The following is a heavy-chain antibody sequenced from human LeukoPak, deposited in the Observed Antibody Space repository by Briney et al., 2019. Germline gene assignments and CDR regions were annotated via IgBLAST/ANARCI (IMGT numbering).Heavy chain of an antibody. D-gene: IGHD4-17*01. J-gene: IGHJ4*02. CDR2: INPNSGGT. CDR1: GYTFTGYY. V-gene: IGHV1-2*02. CDR3: ARVPYCDYVYFDY. Sequence: GASVKVSCKASGYTFTGYYMHWVRQAPGQGLEWMGWINPNSGGTNYAQKFQGRVTMTRDTSISTAYMELSRLRSDDTAVYYCARVPYCDYVYFDYWGQGTLVTVSS.